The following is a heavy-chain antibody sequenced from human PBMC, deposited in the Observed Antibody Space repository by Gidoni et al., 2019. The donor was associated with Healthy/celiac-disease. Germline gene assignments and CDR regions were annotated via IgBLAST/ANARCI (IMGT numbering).Heavy chain of an antibody. D-gene: IGHD6-19*01. J-gene: IGHJ4*02. Sequence: EVQLVESGGGWVRPGGSRRLSGAASGFTFSSSWMSWVRQAPGKGLEWVANIKQDGSEKYYVDSVKGRFTISRDNAKNSLYLQMNSLRAEDTAVYYCARGGWYVDYWGQGTLVTVSS. CDR1: GFTFSSSW. CDR2: IKQDGSEK. V-gene: IGHV3-7*01. CDR3: ARGGWYVDY.